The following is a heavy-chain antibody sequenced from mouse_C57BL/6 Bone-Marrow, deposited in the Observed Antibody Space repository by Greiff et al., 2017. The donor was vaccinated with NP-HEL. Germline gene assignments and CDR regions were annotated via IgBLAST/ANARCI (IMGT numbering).Heavy chain of an antibody. CDR1: GFSLSTFGMG. V-gene: IGHV8-8*01. CDR2: IWWDDDK. D-gene: IGHD1-1*01. Sequence: VMLVESGPGILQPSQTLSLTCSFSGFSLSTFGMGVGWIRQPSGKGLEWLAHIWWDDDKYYNPALKSRLTISKDTSKNQVFLKIANVDTADTATYYCARMDLYYYGSSYGYFDVWGTGTTVTVSS. CDR3: ARMDLYYYGSSYGYFDV. J-gene: IGHJ1*03.